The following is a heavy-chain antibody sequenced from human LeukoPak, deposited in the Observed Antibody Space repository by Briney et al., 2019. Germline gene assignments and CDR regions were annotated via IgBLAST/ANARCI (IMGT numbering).Heavy chain of an antibody. CDR1: GFTFSSYW. Sequence: GGSLRLTCAASGFTFSSYWMSWVRQAPGKGLEWVANIKQDGSEKYYVDSVKGRFTISRDNAKNSLYLQMNGLRAEDTAVYYCARAIVVVPAAIELGWYVDLWGRGTLVTVSS. J-gene: IGHJ2*01. V-gene: IGHV3-7*03. CDR3: ARAIVVVPAAIELGWYVDL. D-gene: IGHD2-2*01. CDR2: IKQDGSEK.